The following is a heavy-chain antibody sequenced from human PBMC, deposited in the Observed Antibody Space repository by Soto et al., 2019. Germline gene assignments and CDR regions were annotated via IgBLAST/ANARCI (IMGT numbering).Heavy chain of an antibody. V-gene: IGHV1-69*01. D-gene: IGHD3-10*01. CDR2: IIPIFGTA. CDR1: GGTFSSYA. CDR3: ARDCPQSYGSGSAVAFDI. Sequence: QVQLVQSRAEVKKPGSSVKVSCKASGGTFSSYAISWVRQAPGQGLEWMGGIIPIFGTANYAQKFQGRVTITADESTSTAYMELSSLRSEDTAVYYCARDCPQSYGSGSAVAFDIWGQGTMVTVSS. J-gene: IGHJ3*02.